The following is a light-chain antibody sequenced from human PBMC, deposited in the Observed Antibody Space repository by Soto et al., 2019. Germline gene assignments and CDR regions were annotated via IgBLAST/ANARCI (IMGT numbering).Light chain of an antibody. J-gene: IGLJ3*02. Sequence: SYELTQPPSVSAAPGQTARITCGGDNIGGRSVHWYQQKPGQAPVVVVYDDSDRPSGIPERFSGSNSGNTATLTISRVEAGDEADYYCQVWDSSSDHRFGGGTKVTVL. CDR3: QVWDSSSDHR. CDR1: NIGGRS. V-gene: IGLV3-21*02. CDR2: DDS.